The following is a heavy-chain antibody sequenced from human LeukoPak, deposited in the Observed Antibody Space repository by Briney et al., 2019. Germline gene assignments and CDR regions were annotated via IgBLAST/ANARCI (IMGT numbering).Heavy chain of an antibody. Sequence: GASVKVSCKASGYTFTSYYMHWVRQAPGQGLEWMGIINPSGGSTSYAQKFQGRVTMTRDTSTSTVYMELSSLRSEDTAVYYCARADYDILTSYYPFSYWGQGTLVTVSS. CDR2: INPSGGST. V-gene: IGHV1-46*01. D-gene: IGHD3-9*01. CDR1: GYTFTSYY. J-gene: IGHJ4*02. CDR3: ARADYDILTSYYPFSY.